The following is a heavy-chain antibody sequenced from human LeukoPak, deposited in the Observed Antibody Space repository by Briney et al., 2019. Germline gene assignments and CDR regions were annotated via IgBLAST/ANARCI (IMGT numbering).Heavy chain of an antibody. CDR1: GFTFRSYW. J-gene: IGHJ4*02. Sequence: GGSLRLSCAASGFTFRSYWMSWVRQAPGKGLEWVANINQGGSVKYYVDSVKGRFTISRDDAKDSLYVQMNSLRDEDTAVYYCARVGYSGWNLEYWGQGTLVTVSS. CDR2: INQGGSVK. D-gene: IGHD5-12*01. CDR3: ARVGYSGWNLEY. V-gene: IGHV3-7*01.